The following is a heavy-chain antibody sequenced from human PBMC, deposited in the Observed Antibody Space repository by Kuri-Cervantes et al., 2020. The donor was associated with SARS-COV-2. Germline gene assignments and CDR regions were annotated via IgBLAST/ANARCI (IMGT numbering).Heavy chain of an antibody. CDR3: ARDREDRVGATFDY. Sequence: ASVKVSCKASGYTFTGYYVHWVRQAPGQGLEWMGWINPNSGGPNYAQKFQGRVTMTRDTSISTAYMELSRLRSGDTAVYYCARDREDRVGATFDYWGQGTLVTVSS. V-gene: IGHV1-2*02. D-gene: IGHD1-26*01. CDR1: GYTFTGYY. J-gene: IGHJ4*02. CDR2: INPNSGGP.